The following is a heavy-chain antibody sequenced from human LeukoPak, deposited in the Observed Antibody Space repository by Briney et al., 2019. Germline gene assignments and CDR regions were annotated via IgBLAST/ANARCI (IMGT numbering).Heavy chain of an antibody. Sequence: SETLSLTCAVYGGSFSGYYWSWIRQPPGKGLEWIGEINHSGSTNYNPSLKSRVTISVDTSKNQFILKLTSCTAADPAVNYFAGGTRGDGHPCYCMEVWGKGTTVTVSS. D-gene: IGHD4-17*01. CDR2: INHSGST. J-gene: IGHJ6*03. CDR3: AGGTRGDGHPCYCMEV. CDR1: GGSFSGYY. V-gene: IGHV4-34*01.